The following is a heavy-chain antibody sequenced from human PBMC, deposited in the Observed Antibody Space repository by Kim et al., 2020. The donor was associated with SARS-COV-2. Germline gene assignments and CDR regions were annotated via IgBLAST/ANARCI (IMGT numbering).Heavy chain of an antibody. CDR2: IKQNESDK. D-gene: IGHD2-8*02. J-gene: IGHJ4*02. V-gene: IGHV3-7*01. Sequence: GGSLRLSCAASRFTLSRSWASWVRQAPGKGLEWVANIKQNESDKSYVESVKGRFTISRDNAKNSVYLQMDSLRAEDTAVYYCVRLVFSTGWDWGQGTLVTVSS. CDR1: RFTLSRSW. CDR3: VRLVFSTGWD.